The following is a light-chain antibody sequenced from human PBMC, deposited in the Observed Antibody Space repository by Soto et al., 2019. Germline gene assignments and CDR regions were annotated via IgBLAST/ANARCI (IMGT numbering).Light chain of an antibody. J-gene: IGKJ1*01. V-gene: IGKV1-27*01. CDR2: GAS. CDR1: QGISDY. Sequence: DIQMTQSPSSLSASVGDRVTITCRARQGISDYLAWYQQKPGKVPKVLIYGASTLQSGVPSRFSGSGSGTDFTLTISSLQPEDVATYYCQKYDSAPWTFGQGTKVEMK. CDR3: QKYDSAPWT.